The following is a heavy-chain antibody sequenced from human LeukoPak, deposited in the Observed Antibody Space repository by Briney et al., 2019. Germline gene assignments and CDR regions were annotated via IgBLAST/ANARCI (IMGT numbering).Heavy chain of an antibody. CDR2: IKSKRDGGTT. CDR3: TADVPNDDGDYVPIDY. D-gene: IGHD4-17*01. V-gene: IGHV3-15*01. Sequence: MSGGSLRLSCAVSGFTFSNAWMTWFRQAPGKGLEWVGRIKSKRDGGTTDYAAPGKGRFTISRDDSENTLYLQMNSLKTEDTAVYYCTADVPNDDGDYVPIDYWGQGTLVTVSS. J-gene: IGHJ4*02. CDR1: GFTFSNAW.